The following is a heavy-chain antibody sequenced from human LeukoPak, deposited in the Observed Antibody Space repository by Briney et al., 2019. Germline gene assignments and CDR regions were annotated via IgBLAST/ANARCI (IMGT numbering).Heavy chain of an antibody. Sequence: PSETLSLTCAVYGGSFRGYYWSGLRQPPGKGLEWIGEINHSGSTNYNPSLKSRVTISVDTSKNQFSLKLSSVTAADTAVYYCARGRLRVVVVAAGWFDPWGQGTLVTVSS. CDR3: ARGRLRVVVVAAGWFDP. CDR1: GGSFRGYY. D-gene: IGHD2-15*01. CDR2: INHSGST. J-gene: IGHJ5*02. V-gene: IGHV4-34*01.